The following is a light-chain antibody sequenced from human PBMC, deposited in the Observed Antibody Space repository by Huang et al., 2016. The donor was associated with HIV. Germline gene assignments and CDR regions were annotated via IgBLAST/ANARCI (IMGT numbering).Light chain of an antibody. J-gene: IGKJ1*01. CDR1: QRITHS. V-gene: IGKV3-15*01. CDR2: DAS. CDR3: QQYSNWPRGT. Sequence: EIVMTQSPDTLSVSPGERVSLSCRASQRITHSLAWYQQKPGQPPRLPFYDASTRAPGISARFRGGGSGTDFTLTISSLQSEDVGIYYCQQYSNWPRGTFGQGTRVQIK.